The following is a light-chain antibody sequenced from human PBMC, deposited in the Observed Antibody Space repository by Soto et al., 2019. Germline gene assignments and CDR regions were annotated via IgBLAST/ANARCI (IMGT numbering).Light chain of an antibody. CDR3: XXRSNWPLLT. CDR2: DAS. V-gene: IGKV3-11*01. CDR1: QSVSNY. Sequence: EIVLPQSPATLSLSPGERATLSCRASQSVSNYLAWYQQKPGQAPRLLIYDASNRATGIPARISGSGSGTXXXXXXXXXXPEDFAVXXXXXRSNWPLLTVGGGTKVEIK. J-gene: IGKJ4*01.